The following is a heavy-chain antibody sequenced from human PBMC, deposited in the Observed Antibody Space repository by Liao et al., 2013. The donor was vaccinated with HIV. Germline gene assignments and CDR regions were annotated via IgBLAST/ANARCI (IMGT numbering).Heavy chain of an antibody. CDR3: ARDSIRGWFDP. V-gene: IGHV4-34*01. CDR2: IYYSGST. Sequence: QVQLQQWGAGLLKPSETLSLTCVVYGGSFSGYYWSWIRQPPGKGLDWIGYIYYSGSTYYNPSLKSRVTISVDTSKNQFSLKLSSVTAADTAVYYCARDSIRGWFDPWGQGTLVTVSS. J-gene: IGHJ5*02. CDR1: GGSFSGYY.